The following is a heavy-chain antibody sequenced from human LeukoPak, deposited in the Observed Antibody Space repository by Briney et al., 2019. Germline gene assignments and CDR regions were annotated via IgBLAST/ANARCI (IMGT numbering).Heavy chain of an antibody. Sequence: ASVKVSCKASGYTFTGYYMHWVRQAPGQGLEWMGWINPNSGGTNYAQKLQGRVTMTTDTSTSTAYMELRSLRSDDTAVYYCARDRYCSSTSCQGWFDPWGQGTLVTVSS. CDR3: ARDRYCSSTSCQGWFDP. V-gene: IGHV1-2*02. D-gene: IGHD2-2*01. CDR2: INPNSGGT. CDR1: GYTFTGYY. J-gene: IGHJ5*02.